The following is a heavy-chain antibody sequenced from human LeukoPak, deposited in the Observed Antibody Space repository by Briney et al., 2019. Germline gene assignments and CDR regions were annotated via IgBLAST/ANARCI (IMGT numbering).Heavy chain of an antibody. V-gene: IGHV4-31*03. J-gene: IGHJ4*02. CDR2: IYYSGST. CDR1: GGSISSGGYY. CDR3: ARVDYGSGSYWVDY. Sequence: PSETLSLTCTVSGGSISSGGYYWSWIRQHPGKGLEWIGYIYYSGSTYYNPSLKSRVTISVDTSKNQFSLELSSVTAADTAVYYCARVDYGSGSYWVDYWAQGTLVTVSS. D-gene: IGHD3-10*01.